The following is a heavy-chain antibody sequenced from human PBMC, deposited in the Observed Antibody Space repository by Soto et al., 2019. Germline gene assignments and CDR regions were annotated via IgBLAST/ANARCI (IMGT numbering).Heavy chain of an antibody. Sequence: LGGSLRLSCAASGFTFSSYAMSWVRQAPGKGLEWVSAISGSGGSTYYADSVKGRFTISRDNSKNTLYLQMNSLRAEDTAVYYCAKDPREGLDYYDRSGYWPIWGQGTLVIVSS. CDR3: AKDPREGLDYYDRSGYWPI. CDR2: ISGSGGST. D-gene: IGHD3-22*01. J-gene: IGHJ4*02. V-gene: IGHV3-23*01. CDR1: GFTFSSYA.